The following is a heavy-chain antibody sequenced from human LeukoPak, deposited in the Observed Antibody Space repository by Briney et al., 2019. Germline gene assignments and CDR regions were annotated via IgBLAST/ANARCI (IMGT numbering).Heavy chain of an antibody. Sequence: PGRSLRLSCAASGFTFSSYAMHWVRQAPGKGLEWVAVISYDGSNKYYADSVEGRFTISRDNIKNTLYVQMNSLRAEDTAVYYCARGLTVTTRVPFDYWGQGTLVTVSS. D-gene: IGHD4-17*01. CDR2: ISYDGSNK. V-gene: IGHV3-30-3*01. J-gene: IGHJ4*02. CDR1: GFTFSSYA. CDR3: ARGLTVTTRVPFDY.